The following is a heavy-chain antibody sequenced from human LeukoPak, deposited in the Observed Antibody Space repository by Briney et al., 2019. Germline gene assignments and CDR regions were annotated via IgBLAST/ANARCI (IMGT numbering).Heavy chain of an antibody. D-gene: IGHD3-3*01. J-gene: IGHJ4*02. V-gene: IGHV3-64*01. CDR2: ISSNGGVT. CDR3: ARGGRIRFLEWASFDY. Sequence: GGSLRLSCAASGFTFSSFAMHWVRQAPGKGLEYVSGISSNGGVTYHANSVKGRFTISRDNSKNTLYLQMGSLRAEDMAVYYCARGGRIRFLEWASFDYWGQGTLVTVSS. CDR1: GFTFSSFA.